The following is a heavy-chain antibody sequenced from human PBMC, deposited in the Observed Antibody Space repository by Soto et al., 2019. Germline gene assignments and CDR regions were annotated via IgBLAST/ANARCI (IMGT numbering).Heavy chain of an antibody. Sequence: GGSLRLSCAASGFTFSSYAMHWVRQAPGKGLEWVAVISYDGSNKYYADSVKGRFTISRDNSKNTLYLQMNSLRAEDTAVYYCARARTPLRLGELSPQFDYWGQGTLVTVSS. J-gene: IGHJ4*02. CDR2: ISYDGSNK. D-gene: IGHD3-16*02. CDR1: GFTFSSYA. V-gene: IGHV3-30-3*01. CDR3: ARARTPLRLGELSPQFDY.